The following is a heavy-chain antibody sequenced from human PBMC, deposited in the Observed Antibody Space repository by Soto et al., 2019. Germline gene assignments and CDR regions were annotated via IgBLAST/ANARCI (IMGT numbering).Heavy chain of an antibody. J-gene: IGHJ6*02. D-gene: IGHD2-2*01. V-gene: IGHV4-39*01. CDR1: GGSISSSSYY. Sequence: SETLSLTCTVSGGSISSSSYYWGWIRQPPGKGLEWIGSIYYSGSTYYNPSLKSRVTISVDTSKNQFSLKLSSVTAADTAVYYCARGYCSSTSCYSLYYYYDGMDVWGQGTTVT. CDR2: IYYSGST. CDR3: ARGYCSSTSCYSLYYYYDGMDV.